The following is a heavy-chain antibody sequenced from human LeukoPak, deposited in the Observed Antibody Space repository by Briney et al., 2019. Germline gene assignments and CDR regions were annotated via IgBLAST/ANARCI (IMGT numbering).Heavy chain of an antibody. CDR3: ARGLRFHIGSGNWFDL. J-gene: IGHJ5*02. CDR2: IDHSGST. V-gene: IGHV4-34*01. D-gene: IGHD3-10*01. CDR1: GGTFRGVF. Sequence: SQSLSPTCAVSGGTFRGVFWSWLRQTPGKGPTWIGEIDHSGSTNYDPSLESRVTLSVDTSKNQVSLTLNSVTAADTAVYYCARGLRFHIGSGNWFDLWGQGTLVTVSS.